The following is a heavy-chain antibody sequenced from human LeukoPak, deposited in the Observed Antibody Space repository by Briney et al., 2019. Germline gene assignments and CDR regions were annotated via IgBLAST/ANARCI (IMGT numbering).Heavy chain of an antibody. CDR2: IYSGGST. CDR1: GFTVSGNY. J-gene: IGHJ4*02. V-gene: IGHV3-66*01. CDR3: ARERNLEIAVAGTIFDY. D-gene: IGHD6-19*01. Sequence: GGSLRLSCAASGFTVSGNYMSWVRQAPGKGLEWVSVIYSGGSTYYADSVKGRFTISRDNSKNTLYLQMKSLRAEDTAVYYCARERNLEIAVAGTIFDYWGQGTLVTVSS.